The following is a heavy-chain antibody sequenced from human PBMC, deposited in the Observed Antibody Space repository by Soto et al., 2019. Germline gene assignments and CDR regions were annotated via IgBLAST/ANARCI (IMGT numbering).Heavy chain of an antibody. J-gene: IGHJ5*02. CDR3: ASSGIVGREVNTWSVP. Sequence: SETLSLTCTVSAGSITTSYWSWIRQPLGEALEWIGYISYRGSTNYNPSLKSRLTISIDTSKSQISLKLTSMTTADTAVYYCASSGIVGREVNTWSVPWGKGTLVTVSS. V-gene: IGHV4-59*01. D-gene: IGHD3-22*01. CDR1: AGSITTSY. CDR2: ISYRGST.